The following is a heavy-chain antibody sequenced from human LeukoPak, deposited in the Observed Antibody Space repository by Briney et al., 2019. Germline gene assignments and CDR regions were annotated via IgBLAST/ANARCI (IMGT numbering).Heavy chain of an antibody. Sequence: SETLSLTCTVSGGSISSNHYYWGWIRQPPGKGLEWIGSIYYSGSTHYNPSIKSRVTISIDTSKNQFSLKLSSVTAADTAVYYCARDGEMATIENYFDYWGQGTLVTVSS. J-gene: IGHJ4*02. D-gene: IGHD5-24*01. CDR1: GGSISSNHYY. CDR3: ARDGEMATIENYFDY. CDR2: IYYSGST. V-gene: IGHV4-39*07.